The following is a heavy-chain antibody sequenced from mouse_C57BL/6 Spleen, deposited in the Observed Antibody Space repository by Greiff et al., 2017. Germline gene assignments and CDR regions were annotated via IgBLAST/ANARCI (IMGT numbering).Heavy chain of an antibody. J-gene: IGHJ4*01. CDR3: ARDEWSRPGDY. V-gene: IGHV5-4*01. Sequence: EVQGVESGGGLVKPGGSLKLSCAASGFTFSSYAMSWVRQTPEKRLEWVATISDGGSYTYYPDNVKGRFTISRDNAKNNLYLQMSHLKSEDTAMYYCARDEWSRPGDYWGQGTSVTVSS. CDR1: GFTFSSYA. CDR2: ISDGGSYT. D-gene: IGHD1-1*02.